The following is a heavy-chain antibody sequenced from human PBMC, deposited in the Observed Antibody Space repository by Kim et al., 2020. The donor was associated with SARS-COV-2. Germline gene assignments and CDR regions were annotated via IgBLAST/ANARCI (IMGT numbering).Heavy chain of an antibody. V-gene: IGHV3-23*01. Sequence: GGSLRLSCAASGFTFSSYAMSWVRQAPGKGLEWVSAISGSGGSTYYADSVKGRFTISRDNSKNTLYLQMNSLRAKDTAVYYCAAPLAGNLYDYVWGSYRYPFDYWGQGTLVTVSS. CDR1: GFTFSSYA. CDR2: ISGSGGST. D-gene: IGHD3-16*02. J-gene: IGHJ4*02. CDR3: AAPLAGNLYDYVWGSYRYPFDY.